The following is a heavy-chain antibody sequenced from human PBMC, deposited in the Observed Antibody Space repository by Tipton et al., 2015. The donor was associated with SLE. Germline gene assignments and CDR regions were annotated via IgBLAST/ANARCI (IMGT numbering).Heavy chain of an antibody. Sequence: SLRLSCAASGFTFSSYSMNWVRQAPGKGLEWVSCIDRKSDVISYADAVKGRFTISRDNAKKSLHLQMNSLRTEDTAMYYCAKDRALDSSAYYFDYWGQGALVTVSS. V-gene: IGHV3-9*01. D-gene: IGHD3-22*01. CDR2: IDRKSDVI. CDR3: AKDRALDSSAYYFDY. CDR1: GFTFSSYS. J-gene: IGHJ4*02.